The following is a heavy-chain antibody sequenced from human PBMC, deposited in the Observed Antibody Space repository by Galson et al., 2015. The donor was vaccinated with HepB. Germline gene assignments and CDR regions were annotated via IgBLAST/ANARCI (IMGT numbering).Heavy chain of an antibody. J-gene: IGHJ4*02. CDR1: GFTFSTYA. Sequence: SLRLSCAASGFTFSTYAMSWVRQAPGKGLEWVSAISGDGGGTFDADSEKGRVTLSRDNTQNTLFLQTRRLRTEDTAIYYCAKGPQSAAASGPSRTQYFDFWGQGTLVTVSS. CDR3: AKGPQSAAASGPSRTQYFDF. CDR2: ISGDGGGT. D-gene: IGHD6-25*01. V-gene: IGHV3-23*01.